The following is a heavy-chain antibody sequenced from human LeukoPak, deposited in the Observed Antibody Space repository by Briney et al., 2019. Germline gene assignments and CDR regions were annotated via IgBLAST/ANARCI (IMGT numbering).Heavy chain of an antibody. CDR3: ARYYSSNWQFDY. J-gene: IGHJ4*02. V-gene: IGHV1-2*02. CDR2: IKPNSGGT. CDR1: GYTFSDYF. Sequence: ASVKVSCKTSGYTFSDYFVHWVRQAPGQGLEWMGWIKPNSGGTAYAQKFQGRFTMTRDTSIRTAYMELSRLTYDDTAVYYCARYYSSNWQFDYWGQGTLVTVSS. D-gene: IGHD6-13*01.